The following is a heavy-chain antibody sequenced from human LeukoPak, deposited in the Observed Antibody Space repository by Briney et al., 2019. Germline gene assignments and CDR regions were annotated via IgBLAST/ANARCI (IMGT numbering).Heavy chain of an antibody. D-gene: IGHD6-19*01. CDR2: IDYSGNT. CDR3: AREYTLYRSGWFLDY. Sequence: SGTLSLTCAVSGGSISSSNWWSWVRQPPGKGLEWIGTIDYSGNTYYNPSLKSRATISTDTSRSQFSLNLSSVTAADTAVYYCAREYTLYRSGWFLDYWGQGTVVTVSS. V-gene: IGHV4-4*02. CDR1: GGSISSSNW. J-gene: IGHJ4*02.